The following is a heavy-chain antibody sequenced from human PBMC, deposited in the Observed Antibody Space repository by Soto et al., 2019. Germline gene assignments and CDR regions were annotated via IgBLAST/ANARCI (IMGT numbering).Heavy chain of an antibody. J-gene: IGHJ4*02. CDR3: ARLGYTSCWSGFVC. D-gene: IGHD6-19*01. V-gene: IGHV4-4*02. Sequence: QVQLQESGPGLVKLSGTLSLTCAVSGGSISSSNWWGWVRQPPGKGLEWMGETYHGGGINHNPSLQSRVTIALDKSRNQFSRRLSSVTAADTAIYYCARLGYTSCWSGFVCWGRGLLVTVSS. CDR2: TYHGGGI. CDR1: GGSISSSNW.